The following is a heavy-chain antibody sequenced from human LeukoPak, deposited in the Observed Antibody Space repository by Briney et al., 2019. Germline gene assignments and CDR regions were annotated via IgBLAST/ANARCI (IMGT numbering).Heavy chain of an antibody. CDR2: IYYSGST. CDR1: GGSISSSSYY. Sequence: SETLSLTCTVSGGSISSSSYYWGWIRQPPGKGLEWIGSIYYSGSTYYNPSLKSRVTISVDTSKNQFSLKLSSVTAADTAVYYCARVGYSSSWPDYWGQGTLVTVSS. D-gene: IGHD6-13*01. CDR3: ARVGYSSSWPDY. J-gene: IGHJ4*02. V-gene: IGHV4-39*07.